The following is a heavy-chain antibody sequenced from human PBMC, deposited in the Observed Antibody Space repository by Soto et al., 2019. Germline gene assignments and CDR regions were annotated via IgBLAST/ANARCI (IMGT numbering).Heavy chain of an antibody. V-gene: IGHV1-69*02. CDR3: SGCFCYYAFYS. CDR2: IIPILGIA. J-gene: IGHJ4*02. D-gene: IGHD3-22*01. CDR1: GGTFSSYT. Sequence: QVQLVQSGAEVKKPGSSVKVSCKASGGTFSSYTISWVRQAPGQGLEWMGRIIPILGIANYAQKFQGRVTMTADKATSTAFMELSTLMSEDTALYYCSGCFCYYAFYSWGQGTLVTVSS.